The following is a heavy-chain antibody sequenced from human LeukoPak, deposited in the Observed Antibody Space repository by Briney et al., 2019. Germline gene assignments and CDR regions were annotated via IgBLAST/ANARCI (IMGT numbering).Heavy chain of an antibody. CDR3: AKDGYYGSGSYYNVGY. V-gene: IGHV3-23*01. D-gene: IGHD3-10*01. Sequence: GSLRLSCAASGFTFTNYHMVWVRQAPGKGLEWVSAISGSGGSTYYADSVKGRFSISRDNSKNTLYLQMNSLRAEDTAVYYCAKDGYYGSGSYYNVGYWGQGTLVTVSS. J-gene: IGHJ4*02. CDR2: ISGSGGST. CDR1: GFTFTNYH.